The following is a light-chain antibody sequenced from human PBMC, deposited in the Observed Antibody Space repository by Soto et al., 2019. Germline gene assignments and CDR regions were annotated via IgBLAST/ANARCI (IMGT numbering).Light chain of an antibody. V-gene: IGLV2-14*01. CDR3: SPYTSSLTHV. CDR2: EVS. CDR1: SSDVGGYNY. J-gene: IGLJ1*01. Sequence: QSALTQPASVSGSPGQSITISCTGTSSDVGGYNYVSWYQQHPGKAPKLMIYEVSNRPSGVSNRFSGSKSGNTASLTISGLQAEDEADSYCSPYTSSLTHVFGTGTKVTVL.